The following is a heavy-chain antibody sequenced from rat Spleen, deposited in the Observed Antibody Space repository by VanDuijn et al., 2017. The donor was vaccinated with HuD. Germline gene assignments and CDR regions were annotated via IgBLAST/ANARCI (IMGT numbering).Heavy chain of an antibody. CDR2: ITNTGGIT. J-gene: IGHJ2*01. CDR3: ARYRGSLQWPFDY. Sequence: EVQLVESGGGLVQPGMSLRLSCVTSGITFTNYWMTWIRQAPGKGLEWVASITNTGGITYYPDSVKGRFTISRDSAKSTLYLQMNSLRSEDTATYYCARYRGSLQWPFDYWGQGVMVTVSS. V-gene: IGHV5-31*01. D-gene: IGHD1-1*01. CDR1: GITFTNYW.